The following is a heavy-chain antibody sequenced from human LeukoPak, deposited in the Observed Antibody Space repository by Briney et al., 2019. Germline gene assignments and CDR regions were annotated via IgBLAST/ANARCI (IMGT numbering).Heavy chain of an antibody. D-gene: IGHD4-23*01. CDR2: IYYSGIT. J-gene: IGHJ2*01. CDR1: GDSISRGGYY. V-gene: IGHV4-31*03. CDR3: ARATDGGNWMGWYFDL. Sequence: SESLSLTCTVSGDSISRGGYYWTWIRQHPGKGLEWIEYIYYSGITYYNASLRSRVTLSVDTSRNQFSVKLSSVTAADTAVYYCARATDGGNWMGWYFDLWGRGTLATVSS.